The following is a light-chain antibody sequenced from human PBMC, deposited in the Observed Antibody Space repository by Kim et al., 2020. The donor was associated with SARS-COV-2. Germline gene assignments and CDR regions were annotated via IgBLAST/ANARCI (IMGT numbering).Light chain of an antibody. CDR2: GAS. Sequence: EIVLTQSPGTLSLSPGERATLSCRASQSVSSSYLAWYQRKPGQAPRLLFYGASTRATGIPDRFSGSGSGTEFTLTINGLEPEDFALYYCQQYGGSPPYTFGQGTKLEI. J-gene: IGKJ2*01. CDR3: QQYGGSPPYT. V-gene: IGKV3-20*01. CDR1: QSVSSSY.